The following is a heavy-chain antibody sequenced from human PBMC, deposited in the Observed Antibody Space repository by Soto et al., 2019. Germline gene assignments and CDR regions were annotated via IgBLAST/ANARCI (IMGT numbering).Heavy chain of an antibody. Sequence: QVQLVESGGGVVQPGRSLRLSCAASGFTFSSYGMHWVRQAPGKGLEWVAVIWYDGSNKYYADSVKGRFTISRDNSKNTLYLQMNSRRAEDTAVYYCARDRWSRYGDYDYYYYYYGMDVWGQGTTVTVSS. D-gene: IGHD4-17*01. CDR3: ARDRWSRYGDYDYYYYYYGMDV. V-gene: IGHV3-33*01. CDR2: IWYDGSNK. J-gene: IGHJ6*02. CDR1: GFTFSSYG.